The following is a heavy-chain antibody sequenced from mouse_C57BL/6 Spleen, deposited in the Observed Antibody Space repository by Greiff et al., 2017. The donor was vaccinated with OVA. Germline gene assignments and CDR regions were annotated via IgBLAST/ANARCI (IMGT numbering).Heavy chain of an antibody. D-gene: IGHD3-2*02. CDR2: IYPGSGST. J-gene: IGHJ3*01. V-gene: IGHV1-55*01. CDR3: ARERDSSGSWFAY. Sequence: VQLQQPGAELVKPGASVKMSCKASGYTFTSYWITWVKQRPGQGLEWIGDIYPGSGSTNYNEKFKSKATLTVDTSSSTAYMQLSSLTSEDSAVYYCARERDSSGSWFAYWGQGTLVTVSA. CDR1: GYTFTSYW.